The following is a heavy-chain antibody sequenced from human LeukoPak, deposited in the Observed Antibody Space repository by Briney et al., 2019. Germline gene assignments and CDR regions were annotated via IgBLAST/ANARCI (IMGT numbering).Heavy chain of an antibody. J-gene: IGHJ4*02. V-gene: IGHV4-38-2*02. CDR2: IYHSGST. CDR3: ANRWRASSYYFDY. Sequence: SETLSLACTVSGYSVSSGYYWGWIRQPPGKGLEWIGSIYHSGSTYYNPSLKSRVTISVDASKNQFSLKLSSVTAADTAVYYCANRWRASSYYFDYWGQGTLVTVSS. D-gene: IGHD3-16*01. CDR1: GYSVSSGYY.